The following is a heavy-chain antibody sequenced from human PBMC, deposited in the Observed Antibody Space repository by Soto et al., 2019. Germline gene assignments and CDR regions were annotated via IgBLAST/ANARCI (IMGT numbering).Heavy chain of an antibody. Sequence: GASVKVSCKASGGTFGSQGIAWVRQAPGQGLEWMGGFIAMLGTPTYAKKVQGRATISADESLTSSYLELRSLRSEDTGVYFCVRGAMANFDYWGQGTVVTVSS. CDR2: FIAMLGTP. CDR3: VRGAMANFDY. J-gene: IGHJ4*02. D-gene: IGHD5-18*01. CDR1: GGTFGSQG. V-gene: IGHV1-69*13.